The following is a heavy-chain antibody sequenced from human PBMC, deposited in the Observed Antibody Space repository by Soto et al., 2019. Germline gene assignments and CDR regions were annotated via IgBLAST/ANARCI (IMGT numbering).Heavy chain of an antibody. J-gene: IGHJ5*01. CDR1: GFTFNSYA. CDR2: ISGSSSST. Sequence: PGGSLRLSCTASGFTFNSYAMAWVRQAPGQGLEWVSSISGSSSSTYYADSVTGRFTISRDNSENTLYLQMVDLRAEDTAIYYYAKGAPIAIFGVFIGRTPKHNGFDSWGQGALVTVSS. V-gene: IGHV3-23*01. CDR3: AKGAPIAIFGVFIGRTPKHNGFDS. D-gene: IGHD3-3*01.